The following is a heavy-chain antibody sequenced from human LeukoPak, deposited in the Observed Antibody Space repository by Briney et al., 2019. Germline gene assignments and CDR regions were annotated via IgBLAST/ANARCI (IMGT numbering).Heavy chain of an antibody. CDR2: MNPNSCNT. CDR1: RYTFTSYD. CDR3: ARYCSGGSCYFNYYYGMDV. Sequence: SVKVSCKASRYTFTSYDINWVRQATGQGLEWMGWMNPNSCNTGYAQKFQGRVTMTRNTSISTAYMELSSLKSEDTAVYYCARYCSGGSCYFNYYYGMDVWGQGTTVTVSS. V-gene: IGHV1-8*01. D-gene: IGHD2-15*01. J-gene: IGHJ6*02.